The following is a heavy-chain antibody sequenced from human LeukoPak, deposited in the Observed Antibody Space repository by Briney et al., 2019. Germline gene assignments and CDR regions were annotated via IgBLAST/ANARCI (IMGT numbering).Heavy chain of an antibody. J-gene: IGHJ4*02. V-gene: IGHV1-24*01. Sequence: GASVKVSCKVSGYALTELSMHWVRQAPGKGLEWMGGFDPEDGETIYAQKFQGRVTMTEDTSTDTAYMELSSLRSEDTAVYYCATLSRVGATTGGFDYWGQGTLVTVSS. D-gene: IGHD1-26*01. CDR1: GYALTELS. CDR3: ATLSRVGATTGGFDY. CDR2: FDPEDGET.